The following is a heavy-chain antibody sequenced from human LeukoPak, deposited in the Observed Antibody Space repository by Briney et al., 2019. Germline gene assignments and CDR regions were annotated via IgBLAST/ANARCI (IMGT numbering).Heavy chain of an antibody. CDR2: ISAYNGNT. D-gene: IGHD6-13*01. CDR1: GYTFNSYD. Sequence: ASVKVSCKASGYTFNSYDINCVRQAPGQGLEWMGWISAYNGNTNYAQKLQGRVTMTTDTSTSTAYMELRSLRSDDTAVYYCARDAHSSSWYRYYYYYGMDVWGQGTTVTVSS. J-gene: IGHJ6*02. V-gene: IGHV1-18*01. CDR3: ARDAHSSSWYRYYYYYGMDV.